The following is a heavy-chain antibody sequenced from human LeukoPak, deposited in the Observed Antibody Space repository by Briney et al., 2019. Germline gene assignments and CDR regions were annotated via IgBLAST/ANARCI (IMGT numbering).Heavy chain of an antibody. CDR1: GGSFSGYY. V-gene: IGHV4-34*01. CDR3: ASGPRRPTFDY. J-gene: IGHJ4*02. Sequence: SETLSLTCAVYGGSFSGYYWSWIRQPPGKGLGWIGEINHSGSTNYNPSLKSRVTISVDTSKNQFSLKLSSVTAADTAVYYCASGPRRPTFDYWGQGTLVTVSS. CDR2: INHSGST.